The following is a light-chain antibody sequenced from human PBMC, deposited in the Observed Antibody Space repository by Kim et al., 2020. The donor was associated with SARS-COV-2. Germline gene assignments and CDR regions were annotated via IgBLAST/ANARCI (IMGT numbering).Light chain of an antibody. CDR2: EDN. V-gene: IGLV6-57*03. CDR3: QSYDSSNHGV. Sequence: KTVTISCTRSSGSFDRNFVQWYRQRPGSAPTTLIYEDNQRPSGVPDRFSGSIDTSSNSASLTISGLKTEDEAVYYCQSYDSSNHGVFGGGTQLTVL. J-gene: IGLJ3*02. CDR1: SGSFDRNF.